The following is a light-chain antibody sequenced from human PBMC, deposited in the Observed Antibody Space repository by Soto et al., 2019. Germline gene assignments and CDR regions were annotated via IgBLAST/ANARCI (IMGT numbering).Light chain of an antibody. J-gene: IGKJ1*01. CDR3: QHYNSYSEA. CDR1: QTISSW. V-gene: IGKV1-5*03. Sequence: DIQITQSPSTLSGSVGDRVTITCRASQTISSWLAWYQQRTGKAPKLLIYKASTLKSGVPSRFSGSGSGTESTLTISRLQPDDFETYYCQHYNSYSEAFGQGTKVDIK. CDR2: KAS.